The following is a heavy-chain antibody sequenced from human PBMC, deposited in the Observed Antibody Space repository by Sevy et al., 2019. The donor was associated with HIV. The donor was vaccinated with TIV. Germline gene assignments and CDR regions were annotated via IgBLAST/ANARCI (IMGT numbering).Heavy chain of an antibody. Sequence: GGSLRLSCAASGFSVSDTYMSWVRQAPGKGLEWVSVIYSGDKTYHADSVKGGFTTSRDSSKNTIYLQLNSLRTEDRAVYYCARLNVYYYDDDGYYTTGNAFDIWGQGTMVTVSS. CDR3: ARLNVYYYDDDGYYTTGNAFDI. CDR1: GFSVSDTY. D-gene: IGHD3-22*01. V-gene: IGHV3-53*01. CDR2: IYSGDKT. J-gene: IGHJ3*02.